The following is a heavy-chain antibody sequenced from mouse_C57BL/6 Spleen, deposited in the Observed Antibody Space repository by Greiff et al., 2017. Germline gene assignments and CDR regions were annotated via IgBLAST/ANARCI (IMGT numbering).Heavy chain of an antibody. Sequence: VQLQQPGAELVRPGSSVKLSCKASGYNFTSYWMHWVKQRPIQGLEWIGNIDPSDSETHYNQKFKDKATLTVDKSSSTAYMQLSSLTSEDSAVYYCARWEPLGAMDYWGQGTSVTVSS. CDR2: IDPSDSET. CDR3: ARWEPLGAMDY. D-gene: IGHD6-1*01. J-gene: IGHJ4*01. CDR1: GYNFTSYW. V-gene: IGHV1-52*01.